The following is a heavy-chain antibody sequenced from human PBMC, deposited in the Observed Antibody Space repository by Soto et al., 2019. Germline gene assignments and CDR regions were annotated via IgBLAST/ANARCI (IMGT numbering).Heavy chain of an antibody. J-gene: IGHJ5*02. CDR3: ARHPERIAQIGWFDP. Sequence: PGGSLRLSCAASGFTFSSYSMNWVRQAPGKGLEWVSYISSSSSTIYYAESVKGRINISRDNAKKSLYLQMNSMRAEDTVVFYCARHPERIAQIGWFDPWGQGTLVTVSS. D-gene: IGHD6-13*01. CDR1: GFTFSSYS. CDR2: ISSSSSTI. V-gene: IGHV3-48*01.